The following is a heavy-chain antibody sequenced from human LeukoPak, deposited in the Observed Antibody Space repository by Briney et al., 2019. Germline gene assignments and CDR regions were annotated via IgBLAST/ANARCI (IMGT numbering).Heavy chain of an antibody. CDR2: ISSSGSTI. V-gene: IGHV3-48*04. CDR1: GFTVSSNS. J-gene: IGHJ4*02. D-gene: IGHD3-22*01. CDR3: ARVDDSSGCLDY. Sequence: GGSLRLSCTVSGFTVSSNSMSWVRQAPGKGLEWVSYISSSGSTIYYADSVKGRFTISRDNAKNSLYLQMNSLRAEDTAVYYCARVDDSSGCLDYWGQGTLVTVSS.